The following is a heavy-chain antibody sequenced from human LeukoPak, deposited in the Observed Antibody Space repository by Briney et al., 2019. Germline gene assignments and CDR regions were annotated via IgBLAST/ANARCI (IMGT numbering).Heavy chain of an antibody. Sequence: GGSLRLSCAASGFTVSSNEMSWVHQAPGKGLEWVSAISGSGGSTYYADSVKGRFTISRDNSKNTLYLQMNSLRAEDTAVYYCAKAFGGYCFDYWGQGTLVTVSS. CDR2: ISGSGGST. CDR1: GFTVSSNE. J-gene: IGHJ4*02. D-gene: IGHD3-10*01. V-gene: IGHV3-23*01. CDR3: AKAFGGYCFDY.